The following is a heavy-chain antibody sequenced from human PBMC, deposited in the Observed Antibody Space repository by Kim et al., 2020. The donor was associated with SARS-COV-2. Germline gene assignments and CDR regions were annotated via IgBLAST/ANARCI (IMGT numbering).Heavy chain of an antibody. Sequence: SETLSLTCTVSGGSISSSSYYWGWIRQPPGKGLEWIGSIYYSGSTYYNPSLKSRVTISVDTSKNQFSLKLSSVTAADTAVYYCARLNFRRIQLWLFWGIMDVWGQGTTVTVSS. V-gene: IGHV4-39*01. D-gene: IGHD5-18*01. CDR3: ARLNFRRIQLWLFWGIMDV. CDR1: GGSISSSSYY. CDR2: IYYSGST. J-gene: IGHJ6*02.